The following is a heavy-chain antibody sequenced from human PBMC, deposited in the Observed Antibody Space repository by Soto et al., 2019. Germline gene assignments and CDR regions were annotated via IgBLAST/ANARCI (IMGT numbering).Heavy chain of an antibody. D-gene: IGHD3-22*01. J-gene: IGHJ6*02. CDR3: ARAAAGGITMIVVVITDYYGMDV. Sequence: QVQLVQSGAEVKKPGASVKVSCKASRYTFTSYYMHWVRQAPGQGLEWMGIINPSGGSTSYAQKFQGRVTMTRETSTSTVYMELSSLRSEDTAVYYCARAAAGGITMIVVVITDYYGMDVWGQGTTVTVSS. CDR2: INPSGGST. CDR1: RYTFTSYY. V-gene: IGHV1-46*01.